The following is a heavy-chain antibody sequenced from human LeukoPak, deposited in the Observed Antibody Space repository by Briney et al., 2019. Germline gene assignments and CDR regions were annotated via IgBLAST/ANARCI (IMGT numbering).Heavy chain of an antibody. V-gene: IGHV3-13*01. Sequence: GGSLRLSCAASEFTFSSYDMHWVRHGTGKGLEWVSAIDTAGYTYYPGSVKGRFTISRENAKNSLYLQMNSLRAGDTAVYYCSRVNPEAEGFDYWGQGTLVTVSS. CDR2: IDTAGYT. CDR1: EFTFSSYD. CDR3: SRVNPEAEGFDY. J-gene: IGHJ4*02. D-gene: IGHD6-13*01.